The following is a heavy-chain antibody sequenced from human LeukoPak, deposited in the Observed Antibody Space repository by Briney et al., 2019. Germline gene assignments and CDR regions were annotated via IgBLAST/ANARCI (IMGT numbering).Heavy chain of an antibody. V-gene: IGHV6-1*01. CDR1: GDSVSSKNGA. J-gene: IGHJ4*02. D-gene: IGHD6-19*01. CDR2: KYYRSKWYN. CDR3: ARDFGTTGWHTFDY. Sequence: SQTLSLTCVVSGDSVSSKNGAWTWLRQSPSRGLEWLGRKYYRSKWYNDYAESMEGRMTISQDTSKNQYSLHLNSVTPDDTAVYYCARDFGTTGWHTFDYWGQGTLVTVSS.